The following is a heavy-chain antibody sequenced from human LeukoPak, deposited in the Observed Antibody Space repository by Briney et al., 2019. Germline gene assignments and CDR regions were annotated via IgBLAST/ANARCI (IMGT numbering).Heavy chain of an antibody. CDR3: AKDKYNFWSGSNYYYMDV. V-gene: IGHV3-23*01. D-gene: IGHD3-3*01. Sequence: GGSLRLSCAASAITFSTYAMSWVRQAPGKGLECVSVISGGAGSTYYADSVKGRFTISRDNSKNTLYLQMNSLRAEDTAVYYCAKDKYNFWSGSNYYYMDVWGKGTTVTASS. CDR2: ISGGAGST. CDR1: AITFSTYA. J-gene: IGHJ6*03.